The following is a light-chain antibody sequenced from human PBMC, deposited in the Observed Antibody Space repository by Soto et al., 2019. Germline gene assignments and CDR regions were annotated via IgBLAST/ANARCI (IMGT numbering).Light chain of an antibody. V-gene: IGKV3-20*01. CDR1: QSVAKNF. CDR3: HQYASSPLT. Sequence: EIVLTQSPGTLSLSPGERATLSCRASQSVAKNFLAWYQQKTGQAPRLLIYGASSKASGIPDRFSGSGSGTDFTLTISRLEPEDFAVFYCHQYASSPLTFGGGTKVEI. J-gene: IGKJ4*01. CDR2: GAS.